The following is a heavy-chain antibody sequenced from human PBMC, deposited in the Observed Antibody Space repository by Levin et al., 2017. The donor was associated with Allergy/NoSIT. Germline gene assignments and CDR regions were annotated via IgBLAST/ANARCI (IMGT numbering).Heavy chain of an antibody. CDR3: ARDRWGHSGYGGGFDY. CDR1: GITFINYG. CDR2: IWNDGSNK. V-gene: IGHV3-33*01. Sequence: LSLTCAASGITFINYGMHWVRQAPGKGLEWVAVIWNDGSNKYYADSVKGRFTVSRDDSKNTLYLQMNSLRAEDTAVYYCARDRWGHSGYGGGFDYWDQGTLVTVSS. D-gene: IGHD5-12*01. J-gene: IGHJ4*02.